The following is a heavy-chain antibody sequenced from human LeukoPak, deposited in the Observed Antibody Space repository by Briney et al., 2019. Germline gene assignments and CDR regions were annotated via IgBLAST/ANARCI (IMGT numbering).Heavy chain of an antibody. J-gene: IGHJ4*02. D-gene: IGHD3-10*01. Sequence: PGGSLRLSCAASGFTFSSYAMSWVRQAPGKGLEWVSAISGSGGSTYYADSVKGRFTISRDNSKNTLYLQMNSLRAEDTAVYYCARDAPREFYGSGSPLIDYWGQGTLVTVSS. CDR3: ARDAPREFYGSGSPLIDY. CDR1: GFTFSSYA. CDR2: ISGSGGST. V-gene: IGHV3-23*01.